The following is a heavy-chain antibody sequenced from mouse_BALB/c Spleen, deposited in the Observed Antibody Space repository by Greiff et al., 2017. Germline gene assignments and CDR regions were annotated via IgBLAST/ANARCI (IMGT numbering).Heavy chain of an antibody. Sequence: EVMLVESGGVLVQPGGSMKLSCVASGFTFSNYWMNWVRQSPEKGLEWVAEIRLKSNNYATHYAESVKGRFTISRDDSKSSVYLQMNNLRAEDIGIYYCTGRGFAYWGQGTLVTVSA. CDR2: IRLKSNNYAT. J-gene: IGHJ3*01. CDR3: TGRGFAY. V-gene: IGHV6-6*02. CDR1: GFTFSNYW.